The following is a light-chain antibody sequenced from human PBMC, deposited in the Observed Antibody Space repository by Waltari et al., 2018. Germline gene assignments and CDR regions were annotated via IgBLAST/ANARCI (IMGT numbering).Light chain of an antibody. CDR1: QSVSRA. CDR2: GVS. V-gene: IGKV3-20*01. Sequence: EVVLTQSPGTLSLSPGERATLSCSASQSVSRALVWYQQKPGQAPRLLIYGVSNRATGIPDRFRGSGAGKDFSLTISGLEPEDFAVYYCQNYERLPATFGQGTRVEIK. CDR3: QNYERLPAT. J-gene: IGKJ1*01.